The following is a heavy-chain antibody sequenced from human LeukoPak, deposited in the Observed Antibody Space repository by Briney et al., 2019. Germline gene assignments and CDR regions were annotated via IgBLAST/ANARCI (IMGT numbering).Heavy chain of an antibody. D-gene: IGHD6-19*01. Sequence: GGSLRLSCAASGFTFSDYYMSWIRQAPGKGLEWVSFISSTSSYIKDADSVKGRFTIPRDNAKKSLYLQMNSLRAEDTAVYYCARDSSGWSVDYWGQGTLVTVSS. V-gene: IGHV3-11*05. CDR3: ARDSSGWSVDY. CDR2: ISSTSSYI. CDR1: GFTFSDYY. J-gene: IGHJ4*02.